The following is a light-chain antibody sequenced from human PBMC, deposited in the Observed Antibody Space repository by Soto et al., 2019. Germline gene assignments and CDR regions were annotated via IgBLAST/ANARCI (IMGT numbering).Light chain of an antibody. CDR1: QDISTY. CDR3: QKYNTAPLT. CDR2: AAS. Sequence: DIRMTQSPSSLSSSVGDRVTIACRASQDISTYLAWYQQKPGKVPKLLIYAASTLLSGVPARCSGSGSETDFTLTIRSLQPEDGATYYCQKYNTAPLTFGQGTKVDIK. V-gene: IGKV1-27*01. J-gene: IGKJ1*01.